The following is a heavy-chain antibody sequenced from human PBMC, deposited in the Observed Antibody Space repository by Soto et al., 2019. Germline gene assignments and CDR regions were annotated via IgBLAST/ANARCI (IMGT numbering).Heavy chain of an antibody. CDR3: ARDGDGMDV. V-gene: IGHV4-30-4*01. D-gene: IGHD3-16*01. Sequence: QVQLQESGPGLVKPSQTLSLDCTVSGDSISSGDYFWSWIRQPPGKGLEWIGYIYYSGSTYYNPSLKSRITISVDTSTNQFSLKLSSVTATDTAVYYCARDGDGMDVWGQGTTVIVSS. J-gene: IGHJ6*02. CDR2: IYYSGST. CDR1: GDSISSGDYF.